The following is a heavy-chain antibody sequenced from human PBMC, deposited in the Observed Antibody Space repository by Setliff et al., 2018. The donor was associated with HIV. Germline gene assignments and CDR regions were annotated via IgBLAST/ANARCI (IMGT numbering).Heavy chain of an antibody. Sequence: GASVKVSCKASGGTFSSYAISWVRQAPGQGLEWMGGIIPILGIANYAQKFQGRATITADESTSTAYMGLSGLRSEDTAVYYCARDFGGYCSSMSCPGLFDPWGQGTLVTVSS. V-gene: IGHV1-69*10. CDR1: GGTFSSYA. CDR2: IIPILGIA. J-gene: IGHJ5*02. D-gene: IGHD2-2*01. CDR3: ARDFGGYCSSMSCPGLFDP.